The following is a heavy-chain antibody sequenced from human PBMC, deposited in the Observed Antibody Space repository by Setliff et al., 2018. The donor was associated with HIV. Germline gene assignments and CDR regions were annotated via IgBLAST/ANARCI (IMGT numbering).Heavy chain of an antibody. CDR1: GFTFSIYS. Sequence: PWGSLRLSCTASGFTFSIYSMNWVRQAPGKGLEWVSSISSSGKYIYYADSVKGRFTISRGNAKNSLYLQMNSLRAEDTAVYYCARDGYSGLFFDYRGQGTLVTVSS. V-gene: IGHV3-21*01. D-gene: IGHD5-12*01. CDR3: ARDGYSGLFFDY. CDR2: ISSSGKYI. J-gene: IGHJ4*02.